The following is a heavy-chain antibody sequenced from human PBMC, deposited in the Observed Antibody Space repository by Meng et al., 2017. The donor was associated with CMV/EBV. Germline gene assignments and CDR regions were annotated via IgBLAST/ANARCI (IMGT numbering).Heavy chain of an antibody. Sequence: GESLKISCAASGFTFSDYYMSWIRQAPGKGLEWVSYISSSGSTIYYADSVKGRFTISRDNAKNSLYLQMNSLRAEDTAVYYCARVKVGNYDYVWGSYRQYYFDYWGQGTLVTVSS. CDR1: GFTFSDYY. D-gene: IGHD3-16*02. J-gene: IGHJ4*02. CDR3: ARVKVGNYDYVWGSYRQYYFDY. CDR2: ISSSGSTI. V-gene: IGHV3-11*04.